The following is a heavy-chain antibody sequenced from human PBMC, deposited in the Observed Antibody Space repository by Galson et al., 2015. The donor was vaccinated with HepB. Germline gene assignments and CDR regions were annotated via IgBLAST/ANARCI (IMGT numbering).Heavy chain of an antibody. CDR1: GFTFNGYS. CDR2: ISSSSTTTI. V-gene: IGHV3-48*04. J-gene: IGHJ4*02. D-gene: IGHD3-16*01. CDR3: ARERGSIFSQLYYFDY. Sequence: SLRLSCAASGFTFNGYSMNWVRQAPGKGPEWLSYISSSSTTTIYYADSVKGRFTISRDTAKSSLYLQMNSLRAEDTAVYYCARERGSIFSQLYYFDYWGQGALVTVSS.